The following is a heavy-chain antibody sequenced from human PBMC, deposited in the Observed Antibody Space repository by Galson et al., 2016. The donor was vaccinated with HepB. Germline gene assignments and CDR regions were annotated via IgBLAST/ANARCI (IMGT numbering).Heavy chain of an antibody. V-gene: IGHV5-51*01. CDR1: GDTFTSYW. D-gene: IGHD1-26*01. CDR2: IYPDDSDT. J-gene: IGHJ1*01. CDR3: AISPGIVVDVRYYRHR. Sequence: QSGAEVKKPGESLKISCKRSGDTFTSYWIAWVRQMPGKGLEWMGIIYPDDSDTKYSPSFEGQVTISADKSTNTAYLQWSSLKASDTAMYYCAISPGIVVDVRYYRHRWGQGTLGTVSS.